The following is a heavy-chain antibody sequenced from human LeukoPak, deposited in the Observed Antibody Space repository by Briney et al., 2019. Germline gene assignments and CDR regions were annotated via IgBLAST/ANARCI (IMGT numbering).Heavy chain of an antibody. CDR2: VYPGDSDT. D-gene: IGHD5-24*01. CDR3: ARHPWLQHPFYD. V-gene: IGHV5-51*01. Sequence: GESLKISCQGSGSTFTHYWIAWVRQLPGKGLEWMGIVYPGDSDTRYSPSFQGQVTISADKSISTAYLQWSSLKASDTAMYYCARHPWLQHPFYDWGQGTLVTVSS. J-gene: IGHJ4*02. CDR1: GSTFTHYW.